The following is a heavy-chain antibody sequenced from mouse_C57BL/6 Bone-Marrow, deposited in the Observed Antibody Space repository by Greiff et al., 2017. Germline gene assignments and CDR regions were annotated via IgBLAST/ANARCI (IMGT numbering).Heavy chain of an antibody. CDR3: ARGGRRGFAY. Sequence: EVKLVESEGGLVQPGSSMKLSCTASGFTFSDYYMAWVRQVPEKGLEWVANINYDGSSTYYLDSLKSRFIISRDNAKNILYLQMSSLKSEDTATYYCARGGRRGFAYWGQGTLVTVSA. V-gene: IGHV5-16*01. CDR1: GFTFSDYY. D-gene: IGHD2-12*01. J-gene: IGHJ3*01. CDR2: INYDGSST.